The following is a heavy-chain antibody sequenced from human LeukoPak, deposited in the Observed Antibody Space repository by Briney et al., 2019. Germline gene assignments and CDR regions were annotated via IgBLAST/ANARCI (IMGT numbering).Heavy chain of an antibody. Sequence: PGGSLRLSGPPPGFTFSSYAMSWFRQAPGKGREWVSAISGSGGITYYADSVKGRFTISRDNSKNTLYLQVNSLRAEDTAVYYCAKDITVVTPMDVWGQGTTVTVSS. CDR3: AKDITVVTPMDV. J-gene: IGHJ6*02. D-gene: IGHD4-23*01. CDR1: GFTFSSYA. CDR2: ISGSGGIT. V-gene: IGHV3-23*01.